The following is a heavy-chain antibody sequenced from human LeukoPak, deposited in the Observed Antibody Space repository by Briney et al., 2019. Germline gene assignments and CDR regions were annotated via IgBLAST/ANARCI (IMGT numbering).Heavy chain of an antibody. Sequence: SETLSLTCTVSGGSISSYYWSWIRQPPGKGLEWIGYIYYSGRTNYNPSLKSRVTISVDTSKNQFSLKLSSVTAADTAVYYCASLTLPTTPWGQGTLVTVSS. D-gene: IGHD4-17*01. CDR1: GGSISSYY. CDR2: IYYSGRT. J-gene: IGHJ5*02. V-gene: IGHV4-59*08. CDR3: ASLTLPTTP.